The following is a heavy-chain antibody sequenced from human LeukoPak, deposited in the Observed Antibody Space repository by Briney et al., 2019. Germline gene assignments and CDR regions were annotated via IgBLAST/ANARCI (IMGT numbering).Heavy chain of an antibody. CDR1: GASHSDYY. J-gene: IGHJ5*02. V-gene: IGHV4-34*01. Sequence: APETLSLTCAVYGASHSDYYWSWIRQPPGKGLEWIGEIDHIGVTKYNPSLKGRVTISRDTSKNQFSLDLTSVTAADTAVYYCATGSQLGSYNWFDPWGQGTLVTVSS. D-gene: IGHD6-6*01. CDR3: ATGSQLGSYNWFDP. CDR2: IDHIGVT.